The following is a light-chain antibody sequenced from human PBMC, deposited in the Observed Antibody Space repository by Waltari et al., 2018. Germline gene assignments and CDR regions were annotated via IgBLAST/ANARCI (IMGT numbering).Light chain of an antibody. CDR2: WAS. CDR3: QQYYSTPPYT. V-gene: IGKV4-1*01. CDR1: QSVLYSSNNKNY. J-gene: IGKJ2*01. Sequence: DIVMTQSPDSLAVSLGERATINCKYSQSVLYSSNNKNYLAWYQQKPGQPPKLLIYWASTRKSGVPDRFSGSGSGTDFTLTISSLQAEDVAVYYCQQYYSTPPYTFGQGTKLEIK.